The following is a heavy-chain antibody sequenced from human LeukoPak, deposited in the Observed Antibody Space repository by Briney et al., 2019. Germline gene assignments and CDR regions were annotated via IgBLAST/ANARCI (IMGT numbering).Heavy chain of an antibody. J-gene: IGHJ4*02. V-gene: IGHV3-23*01. Sequence: GGSLRLSCAASGFSFSSYAMNWVRQAPGKGLEWVSGTSGSGASTYYADSVKGRLTISRDNSKNTLYLQMNSLRAEDTAIYYCAKESRDYGDYDYWGQGTLVTVSS. CDR3: AKESRDYGDYDY. CDR2: TSGSGAST. D-gene: IGHD4-17*01. CDR1: GFSFSSYA.